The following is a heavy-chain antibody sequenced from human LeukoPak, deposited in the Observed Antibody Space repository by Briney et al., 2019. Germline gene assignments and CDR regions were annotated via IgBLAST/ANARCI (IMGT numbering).Heavy chain of an antibody. D-gene: IGHD6-13*01. V-gene: IGHV3-11*04. CDR1: GFTFSDYY. CDR2: ISSSGSTV. Sequence: GGSLRLSCAASGFTFSDYYMSWIRQAPGKGLEWVSYISSSGSTVYYADSVKGRFTISRDNAKNSLYLQMNSLRAEDTAVYYCARGLSSSWYSFCDFWGQGTLVTVSS. J-gene: IGHJ4*02. CDR3: ARGLSSSWYSFCDF.